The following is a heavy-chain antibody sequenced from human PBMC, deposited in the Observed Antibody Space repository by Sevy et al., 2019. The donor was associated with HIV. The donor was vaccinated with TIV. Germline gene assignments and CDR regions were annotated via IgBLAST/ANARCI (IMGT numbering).Heavy chain of an antibody. V-gene: IGHV7-4-1*02. CDR2: INTNTGNP. Sequence: ASVKVSCKASGYTFTSYAMNWVRQAPGQGLEWMGWINTNTGNPTYAQGFTGRFVFSLDTSVSTAYLQISSLKAEDTAVYYCARDLDYDISTGYAYYYGMDVWGQGTTVTVSS. J-gene: IGHJ6*02. D-gene: IGHD3-9*01. CDR3: ARDLDYDISTGYAYYYGMDV. CDR1: GYTFTSYA.